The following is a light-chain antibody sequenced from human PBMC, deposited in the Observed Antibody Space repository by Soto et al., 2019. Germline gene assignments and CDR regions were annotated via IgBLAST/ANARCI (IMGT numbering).Light chain of an antibody. CDR3: QQYYDWPIT. Sequence: EIVLTQSPATLSLSPGERATLSCRASQSVKSSYLAWHQQTPGQAPRLLIYGASTRATGFPDRFSGSGSGTEFTLTISSLHSEDFAVYYCQQYYDWPITFGQGTRLEIK. J-gene: IGKJ5*01. CDR1: QSVKSS. V-gene: IGKV3-15*01. CDR2: GAS.